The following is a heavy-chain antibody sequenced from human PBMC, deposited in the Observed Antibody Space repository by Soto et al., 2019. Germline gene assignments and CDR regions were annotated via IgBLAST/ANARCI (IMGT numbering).Heavy chain of an antibody. D-gene: IGHD3-22*01. J-gene: IGHJ4*02. V-gene: IGHV3-23*01. Sequence: GGSLRLSCAASGFTFSSYAVSWVRQAHGKGPEWISSISGSGSTIYYADSVKGRFTISRDNSKNTLYLQMSSLRAEDTAVYYCAKVFYYYDSSGYYYFDDWGQGTLVTVSS. CDR2: ISGSGSTI. CDR3: AKVFYYYDSSGYYYFDD. CDR1: GFTFSSYA.